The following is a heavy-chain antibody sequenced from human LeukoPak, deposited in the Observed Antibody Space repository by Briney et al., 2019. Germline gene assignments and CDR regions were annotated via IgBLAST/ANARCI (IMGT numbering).Heavy chain of an antibody. CDR2: IYYSGST. J-gene: IGHJ4*02. CDR1: GGSISSSSYY. Sequence: SETLSLTCTVSGGSISSSSYYWGWLRQPPGKGLEWIGSIYYSGSTYYNPSLKSLVTISVDTSKNQFSLKLSSVTAADTAVYYCARQEDYDILTGYYNPFYFDYWGQGTLVTVSS. D-gene: IGHD3-9*01. V-gene: IGHV4-39*01. CDR3: ARQEDYDILTGYYNPFYFDY.